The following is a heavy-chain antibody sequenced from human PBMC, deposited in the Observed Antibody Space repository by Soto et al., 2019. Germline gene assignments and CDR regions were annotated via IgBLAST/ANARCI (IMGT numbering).Heavy chain of an antibody. CDR2: IDYNGVT. V-gene: IGHV4-39*01. D-gene: IGHD2-2*01. CDR3: GRVMIGTSRHTDSDY. CDR1: SGSISSGGDY. Sequence: SETLSLTCTVSSGSISSGGDYWGWIRQTPGKGLEWIGNIDYNGVTYYNPSLKSRVTVSKDTSKNQFSLKVASVTAADTAIYYCGRVMIGTSRHTDSDYWGQGTQVTVSS. J-gene: IGHJ4*02.